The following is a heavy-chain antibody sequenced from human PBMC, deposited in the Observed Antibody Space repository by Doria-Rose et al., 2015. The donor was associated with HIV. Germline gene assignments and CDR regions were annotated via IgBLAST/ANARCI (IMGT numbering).Heavy chain of an antibody. Sequence: GQLVQSGGGLVKPGGSLRLPCAASGFTFSRYSMNWVRQAPGKGLGGVSSISSSSEYIYYVDSVQGRFTISRDNAKNSVYLQMNSLRTEDTAVYYCARDHYDSGGYYRDWGQGTLVTVSS. V-gene: IGHV3-21*03. D-gene: IGHD3-22*01. J-gene: IGHJ4*02. CDR1: GFTFSRYS. CDR3: ARDHYDSGGYYRD. CDR2: ISSSSEYI.